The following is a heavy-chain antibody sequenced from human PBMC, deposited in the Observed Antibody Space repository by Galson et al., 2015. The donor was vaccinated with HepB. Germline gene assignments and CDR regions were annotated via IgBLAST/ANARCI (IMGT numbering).Heavy chain of an antibody. J-gene: IGHJ6*02. CDR2: ISGSGGST. CDR1: GFTFSTYA. CDR3: ARHGDSLMVYYFSGVDV. V-gene: IGHV3-23*01. Sequence: SLRLSCAASGFTFSTYAMSWVRQAPGKGLEWVSTISGSGGSTYYAASVKDRFTISRDNSRTTLYMEMDTLRAEDTAVYYCARHGDSLMVYYFSGVDVWGQGTTVTVSS. D-gene: IGHD2-8*01.